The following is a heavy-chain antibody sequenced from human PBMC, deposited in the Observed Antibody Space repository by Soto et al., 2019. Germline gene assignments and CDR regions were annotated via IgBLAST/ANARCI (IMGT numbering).Heavy chain of an antibody. CDR3: TTDGYYYDRSGYFGIGY. CDR1: GFTFSNAW. CDR2: IKSKTDGGTT. V-gene: IGHV3-15*01. J-gene: IGHJ4*02. D-gene: IGHD3-22*01. Sequence: EVQLVESGGGLVKPGGSLRLSCAASGFTFSNAWMSWVRHAPGKGLEWVGRIKSKTDGGTTDYAAPVKGRFTISRDDSKNTLYLQMNSLKTEDTAVYYCTTDGYYYDRSGYFGIGYWGQGTLVTVSS.